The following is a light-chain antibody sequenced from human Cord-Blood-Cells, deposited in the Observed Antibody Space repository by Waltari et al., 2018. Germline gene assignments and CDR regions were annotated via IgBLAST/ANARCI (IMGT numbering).Light chain of an antibody. Sequence: QSALTQPRSVSGSPGKSVTIYCPGTISDVAGYNYVSWYQQHPGKAPKLIIYEVSKRPSGVPDRVSGSKSCNRASLSISGLQAEDESEYSCCSYAGSYTWGFGGVTKLTVL. CDR1: ISDVAGYNY. V-gene: IGLV2-11*01. J-gene: IGLJ3*02. CDR3: CSYAGSYTWG. CDR2: EVS.